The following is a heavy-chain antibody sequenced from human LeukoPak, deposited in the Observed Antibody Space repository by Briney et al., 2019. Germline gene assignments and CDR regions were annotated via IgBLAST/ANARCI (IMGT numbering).Heavy chain of an antibody. CDR3: AKELRYDFWSGYLRLGFDWFDP. Sequence: GGSLRLSCAASGFTFSSYAMSWVRQAPGKGLEWVSAISGSGGSTYYADSVKGRFTISRDNSKNTLYLQMNSLRAEDTAVYYCAKELRYDFWSGYLRLGFDWFDPRGQGTLVTVSS. CDR1: GFTFSSYA. CDR2: ISGSGGST. D-gene: IGHD3-3*01. J-gene: IGHJ5*02. V-gene: IGHV3-23*01.